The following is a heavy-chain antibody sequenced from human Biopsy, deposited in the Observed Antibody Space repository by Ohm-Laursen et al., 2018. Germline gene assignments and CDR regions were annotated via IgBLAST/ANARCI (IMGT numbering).Heavy chain of an antibody. V-gene: IGHV4-59*01. D-gene: IGHD3-3*01. CDR3: ARTPRDSFWSGSYKRGLWFDP. CDR1: SCSIISYY. CDR2: VYNSGIT. Sequence: TLSLTCAVSSCSIISYYWTRIRQPPGQGLEWIGHVYNSGITYYNPSLKSRVTISKDTSKNQFSLQVNSVTAEDTAVYYCARTPRDSFWSGSYKRGLWFDPWGQGTLVIVSS. J-gene: IGHJ5*02.